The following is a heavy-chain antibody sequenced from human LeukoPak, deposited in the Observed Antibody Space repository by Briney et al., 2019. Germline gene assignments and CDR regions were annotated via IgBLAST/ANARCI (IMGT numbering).Heavy chain of an antibody. CDR2: INPNSGGT. CDR3: AREGIAVAGTVDY. Sequence: GASVKVSCKASGYTFTGYYMHWVRPAPGRGLERMGWINPNSGGTNYAQKFQGRVTMTRDTSISTAYMELSRLRSDDTAVYYCAREGIAVAGTVDYWGQGTLVTVSS. CDR1: GYTFTGYY. J-gene: IGHJ4*02. D-gene: IGHD6-19*01. V-gene: IGHV1-2*02.